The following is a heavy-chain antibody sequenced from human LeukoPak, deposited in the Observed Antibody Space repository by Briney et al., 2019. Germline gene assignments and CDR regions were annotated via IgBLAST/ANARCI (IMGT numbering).Heavy chain of an antibody. CDR3: AKFPTYYCDTSGRFDS. Sequence: GGSLRLSCAASAFTFSSYCMSWVRQAPGKGLEWVSAISGSGGSTYYADSVKGRFTIARDNSKNPLYLQVNSLRAEDTAVYYCAKFPTYYCDTSGRFDSRGQGTLVTVSS. D-gene: IGHD3-22*01. CDR2: ISGSGGST. CDR1: AFTFSSYC. V-gene: IGHV3-23*01. J-gene: IGHJ4*02.